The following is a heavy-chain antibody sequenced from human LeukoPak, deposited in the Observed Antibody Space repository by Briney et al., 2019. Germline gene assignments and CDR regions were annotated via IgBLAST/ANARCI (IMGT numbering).Heavy chain of an antibody. CDR3: ASSLVDTAMARTDY. J-gene: IGHJ4*02. V-gene: IGHV3-21*01. D-gene: IGHD5-18*01. CDR1: GFTFSSYS. CDR2: ISSSSSYI. Sequence: GGSLRHSCAASGFTFSSYSMNWVRQAPGKGLEWVSSISSSSSYIYYADSVKGRFTISRDNAKNSLYLQMNSLRAEDTAVYYCASSLVDTAMARTDYWGQGTLVTVSS.